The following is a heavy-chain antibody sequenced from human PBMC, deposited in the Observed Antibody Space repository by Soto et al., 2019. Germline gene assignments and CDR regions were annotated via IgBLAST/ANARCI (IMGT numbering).Heavy chain of an antibody. D-gene: IGHD2-15*01. CDR1: GFTFSSYA. J-gene: IGHJ3*02. Sequence: VGSLRLSCAASGFTFSSYAMHWVRQAPGKGLEWVAVISYDGSNKYYADSVKGRFTISRDNSKNTLYLQMNSLRAEDTAVYYCTREAWRGYCSGGSCYSGAFDIWAKGQWSPSPQ. CDR3: TREAWRGYCSGGSCYSGAFDI. V-gene: IGHV3-30-3*01. CDR2: ISYDGSNK.